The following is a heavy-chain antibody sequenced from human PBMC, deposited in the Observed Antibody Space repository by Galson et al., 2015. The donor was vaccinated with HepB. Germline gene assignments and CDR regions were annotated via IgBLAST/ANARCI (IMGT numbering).Heavy chain of an antibody. D-gene: IGHD2-15*01. Sequence: SLRLSCAASGFTVSSNHMSWVRQAPGKGLEWVSVIYSGGSTYYADSVKGRFTISRDNPKNTLYLQMNSLRAEDTAVYYCAGRYCSGGSCYVPPGAFDIWGQGTMVTVSS. CDR1: GFTVSSNH. CDR2: IYSGGST. CDR3: AGRYCSGGSCYVPPGAFDI. J-gene: IGHJ3*02. V-gene: IGHV3-66*01.